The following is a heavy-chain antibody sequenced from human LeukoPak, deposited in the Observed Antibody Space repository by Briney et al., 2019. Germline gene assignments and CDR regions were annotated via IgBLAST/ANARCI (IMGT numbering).Heavy chain of an antibody. J-gene: IGHJ5*02. CDR1: GGSSSSSIYY. V-gene: IGHV4-39*01. Sequence: KPSETLSLTCTVSGGSSSSSIYYWGWIRQPPGKGLEWIGSIYYSGSTYYNPSLESRVTISVDTSKNLFSLKLSSVTAADTAVYYCVTMVRGWFDPWGQGTLVTVSS. CDR3: VTMVRGWFDP. D-gene: IGHD3-10*01. CDR2: IYYSGST.